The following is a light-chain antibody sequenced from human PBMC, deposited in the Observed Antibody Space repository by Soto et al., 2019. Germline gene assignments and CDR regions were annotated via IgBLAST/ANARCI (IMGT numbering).Light chain of an antibody. CDR1: QSVSSY. Sequence: EIVLTQSPGTLSLSPGDRATLSCRASQSVSSYLAWYQQKPGQAPRLLIYDASNRATGIPARFSGSGSGTDFTLTISSLEPEDFAVYYCQQRSNWPPSITFGQGTRLEI. V-gene: IGKV3-11*01. CDR3: QQRSNWPPSIT. J-gene: IGKJ5*01. CDR2: DAS.